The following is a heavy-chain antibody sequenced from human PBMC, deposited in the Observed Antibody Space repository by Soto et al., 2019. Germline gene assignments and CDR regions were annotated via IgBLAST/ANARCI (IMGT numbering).Heavy chain of an antibody. CDR1: GFTFSSYA. V-gene: IGHV3-64D*06. D-gene: IGHD2-2*01. Sequence: PGGSLRLSCSASGFTFSSYAMHWVRQAPGKGLEYVSAISSNGGSTYYADSVKGRFTISRDNSKNTLYLQMSSLRAEDTAVYYCVKESGAYQQYYYGMDVWGQGTTVTVYS. CDR2: ISSNGGST. CDR3: VKESGAYQQYYYGMDV. J-gene: IGHJ6*02.